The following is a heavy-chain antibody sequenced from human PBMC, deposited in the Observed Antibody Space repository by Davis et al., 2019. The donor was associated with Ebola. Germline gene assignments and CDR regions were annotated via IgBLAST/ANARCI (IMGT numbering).Heavy chain of an antibody. CDR1: GYTFPNYD. J-gene: IGHJ5*02. CDR3: ARGRKVAKMGSWFDP. CDR2: MNPNSANT. D-gene: IGHD5-12*01. Sequence: ASVQVSCKASGYTFPNYDVHWVRQGTGQGLAWIGWMNPNSANTGYGQKFQGSVTMTRNTSISTAYMELSSLTSEDTAVYYCARGRKVAKMGSWFDPWGQGTLVTVSS. V-gene: IGHV1-8*01.